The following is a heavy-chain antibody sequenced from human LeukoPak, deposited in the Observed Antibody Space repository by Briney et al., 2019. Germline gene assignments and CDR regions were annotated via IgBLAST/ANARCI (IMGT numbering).Heavy chain of an antibody. V-gene: IGHV4-59*01. Sequence: GSLRLSCAASGFTFSSYVMSRVRQAPGKGLEWIGYSYYSGTTSYKPSLRSRVTISVDTSRNNFSLKLSSVTAADTAVYYCARSRYSYGTVEDDAFDIWGQGTLVTVSS. J-gene: IGHJ3*02. CDR3: ARSRYSYGTVEDDAFDI. CDR1: GFTFSSYV. CDR2: SYYSGTT. D-gene: IGHD5-18*01.